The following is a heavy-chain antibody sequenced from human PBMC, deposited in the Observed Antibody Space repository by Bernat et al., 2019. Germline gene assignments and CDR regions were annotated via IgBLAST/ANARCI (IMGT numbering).Heavy chain of an antibody. CDR1: GLLLRSFA. J-gene: IGHJ6*02. CDR2: ISGNGYST. D-gene: IGHD3-10*01. V-gene: IGHV3-23*01. Sequence: EVQLLESGGGLVQPGGSLRLSCSASGLLLRSFAVHWVRQAPGKVLEWVSGISGNGYSTYYADDVRGRFTISRDSSKGTLYVQMKSMRGEDTAGYYCAKSRGDYYGSGSYAQSGGMDVWGQGTTVTVSS. CDR3: AKSRGDYYGSGSYAQSGGMDV.